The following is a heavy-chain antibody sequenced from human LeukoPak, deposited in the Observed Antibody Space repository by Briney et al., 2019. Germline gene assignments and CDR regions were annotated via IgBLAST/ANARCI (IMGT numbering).Heavy chain of an antibody. V-gene: IGHV3-7*01. CDR3: ARGVNRVVPAAVKTDFDY. CDR1: GFPFSSYW. Sequence: PGGSLRLSCVASGFPFSSYWMTWVRQAPGKGLEWVANIKQDGSKKSYVDSVKGRFTISRDNSKNTLYLQMNSLRAEDTAVYYCARGVNRVVPAAVKTDFDYWGQGTLVTVSS. J-gene: IGHJ4*02. D-gene: IGHD2-2*01. CDR2: IKQDGSKK.